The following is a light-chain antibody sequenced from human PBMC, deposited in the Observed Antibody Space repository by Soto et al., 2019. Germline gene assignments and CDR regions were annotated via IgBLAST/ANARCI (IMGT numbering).Light chain of an antibody. CDR1: QSVDSAF. V-gene: IGKV3-20*01. CDR3: QQYASSLT. J-gene: IGKJ1*01. Sequence: DIVLTQSPGSLSLSLGERATLSCRASQSVDSAFFAWYQQKTGPPPRLLMYGASRRATGIPDRFSGSGSGTDFTLTISRLEPEDFAVYYCQQYASSLTFGQGTKVEI. CDR2: GAS.